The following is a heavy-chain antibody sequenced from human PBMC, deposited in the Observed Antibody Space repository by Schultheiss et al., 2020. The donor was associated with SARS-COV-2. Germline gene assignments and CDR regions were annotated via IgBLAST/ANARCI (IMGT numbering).Heavy chain of an antibody. CDR1: GLTFSDYY. Sequence: GSLRLSCAASGLTFSDYYMSWVRQAPGKGLEWVSVIYSGGSTYYADSVKGRFTISRDNSKNTLYLQMNSLRAEDTAVYYCARAKLEPTYYYYYMDVWGKGTTVTVSS. D-gene: IGHD1-1*01. V-gene: IGHV3-66*02. CDR2: IYSGGST. J-gene: IGHJ6*03. CDR3: ARAKLEPTYYYYYMDV.